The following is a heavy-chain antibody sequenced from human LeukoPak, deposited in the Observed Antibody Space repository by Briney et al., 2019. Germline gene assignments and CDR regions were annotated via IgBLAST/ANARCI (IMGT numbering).Heavy chain of an antibody. V-gene: IGHV3-48*03. J-gene: IGHJ4*02. CDR2: IDGSGSTT. CDR3: ARVSHPQQPLDY. Sequence: TGGSLRPSCAASGXTFSTYEMNWVRQAPGKGLECLSYIDGSGSTTYYTDSVKGRFTLSRDNAKNSLYLQMNSLRAEDTAVYYCARVSHPQQPLDYWGQGTLVTVSS. CDR1: GXTFSTYE. D-gene: IGHD6-13*01.